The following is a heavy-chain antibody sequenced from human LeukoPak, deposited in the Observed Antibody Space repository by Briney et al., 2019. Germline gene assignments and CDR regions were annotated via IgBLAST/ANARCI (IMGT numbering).Heavy chain of an antibody. V-gene: IGHV4-4*02. CDR3: GKTDIYFNPIDY. CDR2: IRRAGRT. J-gene: IGHJ4*02. CDR1: GVSISSSEW. Sequence: PSGTLSLTCAVSGVSISSSEWWIWVRQPPGQGLEWIGEIRRAGRTRYNPSLKSRVTISMDYSKNQFSLKLTSVTAADTAIYYCGKTDIYFNPIDYWGPGSLVTVSS. D-gene: IGHD3-9*01.